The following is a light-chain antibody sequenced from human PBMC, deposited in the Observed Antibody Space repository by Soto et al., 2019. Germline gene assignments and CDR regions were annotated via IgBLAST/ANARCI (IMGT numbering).Light chain of an antibody. V-gene: IGKV3-20*01. CDR1: QSVSRNF. J-gene: IGKJ1*01. CDR3: QQYASSPRT. Sequence: EIVLTQSPGTLSLSPGEKATLSCRASQSVSRNFLAWYHQKPGQAPRLLMQRASIRATVIPDRVSGSGSGTGFNLAISRLEPEDFGVYYCQQYASSPRTFGQGTKVEI. CDR2: RAS.